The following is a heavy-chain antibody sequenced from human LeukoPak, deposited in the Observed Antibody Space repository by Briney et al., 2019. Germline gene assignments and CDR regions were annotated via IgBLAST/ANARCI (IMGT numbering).Heavy chain of an antibody. CDR3: ARDLGQYYDTSDNWFDP. CDR2: ISSDGSNK. CDR1: GFTFSSYV. J-gene: IGHJ5*02. Sequence: PGTSLRLSCAASGFTFSSYVMHWVRQAPGKGLEWVAAISSDGSNKYSEHGRFTISRDNAKNTLNLQMNSLRAEDTAVYYCARDLGQYYDTSDNWFDPWGQGTLVTVSS. V-gene: IGHV3-30*04. D-gene: IGHD3-22*01.